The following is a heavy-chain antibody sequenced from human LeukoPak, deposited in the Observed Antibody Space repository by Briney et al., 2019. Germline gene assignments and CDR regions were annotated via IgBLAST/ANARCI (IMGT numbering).Heavy chain of an antibody. CDR2: IYYSGST. D-gene: IGHD3-16*01. CDR1: GGSISSSSYY. Sequence: PSETLSLTCAVSGGSISSSSYYWGWIRQPPGKGLEWIGSIYYSGSTNYNPSLKSRVTISVDTSKNQFSLKLSSVTAADTAVYYCARDWAQVWGQGTLVTVSS. CDR3: ARDWAQV. J-gene: IGHJ4*02. V-gene: IGHV4-39*07.